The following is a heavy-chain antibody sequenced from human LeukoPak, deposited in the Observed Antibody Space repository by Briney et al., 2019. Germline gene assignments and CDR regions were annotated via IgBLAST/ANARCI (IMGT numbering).Heavy chain of an antibody. CDR3: ARDLGGSGSYYYYYYGMDV. CDR2: ISAYNGNT. V-gene: IGHV1-18*01. J-gene: IGHJ6*02. Sequence: ASVKVSCKASGYTFTSYGISWVRQAPGQGLEWMGWISAYNGNTNYAQKLQGRVTTTTDTSTSTAYMELRSLRSDDTAVYYCARDLGGSGSYYYYYYGMDVWGQGTTVTASS. D-gene: IGHD3-10*01. CDR1: GYTFTSYG.